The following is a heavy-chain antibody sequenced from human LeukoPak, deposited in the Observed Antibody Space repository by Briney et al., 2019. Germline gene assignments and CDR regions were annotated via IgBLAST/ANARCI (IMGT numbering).Heavy chain of an antibody. V-gene: IGHV1-2*02. CDR1: RYTFSGYY. CDR3: ASYGDFSHNLDY. J-gene: IGHJ4*02. CDR2: INANSGVT. D-gene: IGHD4-17*01. Sequence: ASVKASCKASRYTFSGYYVHWARQAPGQGLAWMGWINANSGVTNYAQNFQGRVTMTRDTSISTVYMELSSLRSDDTAVYYCASYGDFSHNLDYWGQGTLVTVSS.